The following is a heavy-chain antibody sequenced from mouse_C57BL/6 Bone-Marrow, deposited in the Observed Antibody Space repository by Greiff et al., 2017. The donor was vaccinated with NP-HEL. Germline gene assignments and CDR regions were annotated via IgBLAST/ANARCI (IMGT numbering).Heavy chain of an antibody. J-gene: IGHJ1*03. CDR3: SSWGGYYGDWYFDV. Sequence: QVQLQQSGAELARPGASVKLSCKASGYTFTSYGISWVKQRTGQGLEWIGEIYPRSGNTYYNEKFKGKATLTADKSSSTAYMELRSLTSEDSAVYFCSSWGGYYGDWYFDVWGTGTTVTVSS. V-gene: IGHV1-81*01. CDR2: IYPRSGNT. CDR1: GYTFTSYG. D-gene: IGHD1-1*01.